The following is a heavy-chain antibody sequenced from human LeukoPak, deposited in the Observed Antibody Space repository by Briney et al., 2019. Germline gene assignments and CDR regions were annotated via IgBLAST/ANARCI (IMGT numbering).Heavy chain of an antibody. D-gene: IGHD3-10*01. CDR3: AGGSGSFDY. CDR2: IKQDGSGK. J-gene: IGHJ4*02. V-gene: IGHV3-7*01. CDR1: GFTFSSYG. Sequence: GGSLRLSCAASGFTFSSYGMHWVRQAPGKGLEWVANIKQDGSGKYYVDSVKGRFTISRDNAKNSLYLQMNSLRAEDTAVYYCAGGSGSFDYWGQGTLVTVSS.